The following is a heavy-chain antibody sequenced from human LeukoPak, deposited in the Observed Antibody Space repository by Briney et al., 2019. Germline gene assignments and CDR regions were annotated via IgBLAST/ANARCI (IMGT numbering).Heavy chain of an antibody. D-gene: IGHD3-22*01. J-gene: IGHJ4*02. CDR2: ISYDGSNK. Sequence: GGSLRLSCAASGFTFSSYAMHWVRQAPGKGLEWVAVISYDGSNKYYADSVKGRFTISRDNAKNSLYLQMNSLRAEDTAVYYCAREHYDSSAFDYWGQGTLVTVSS. V-gene: IGHV3-30*04. CDR1: GFTFSSYA. CDR3: AREHYDSSAFDY.